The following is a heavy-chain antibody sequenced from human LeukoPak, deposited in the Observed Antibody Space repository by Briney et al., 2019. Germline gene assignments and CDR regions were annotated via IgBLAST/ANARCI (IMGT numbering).Heavy chain of an antibody. D-gene: IGHD3-10*01. V-gene: IGHV3-21*01. CDR2: ISSSSSYI. CDR3: ARDLEASYVLLWFGGYYYGMDV. Sequence: GGSLRLSCAASGFTFSSYSMNWVRQAPGKGLEWVSSISSSSSYIYYADSVKGRFTISRDNAKNSLYLQMNSLRAEDTAVYYCARDLEASYVLLWFGGYYYGMDVWGQGTTVTVSS. J-gene: IGHJ6*02. CDR1: GFTFSSYS.